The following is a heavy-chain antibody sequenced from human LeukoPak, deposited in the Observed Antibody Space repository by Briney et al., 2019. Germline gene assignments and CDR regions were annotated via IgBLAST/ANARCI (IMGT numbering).Heavy chain of an antibody. J-gene: IGHJ3*02. D-gene: IGHD5/OR15-5a*01. V-gene: IGHV4-30-4*01. Sequence: SETLSLTCTVSGGSISSGDYYWSWIRQPPGKGLEWIGYIYYSGSTYYNPSLRSRVTISADTSKNLFSLKLRSVTPADTAVYYCTRDLRLPRGIGAFHIWGQGTMVSVSS. CDR2: IYYSGST. CDR1: GGSISSGDYY. CDR3: TRDLRLPRGIGAFHI.